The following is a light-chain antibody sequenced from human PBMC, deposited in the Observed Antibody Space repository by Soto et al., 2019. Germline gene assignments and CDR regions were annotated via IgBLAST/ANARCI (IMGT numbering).Light chain of an antibody. V-gene: IGLV2-14*01. CDR3: SSYTGSSTLYV. Sequence: QSVLTQPASVSGSPEQSITISCTGTSSDVGGYNYVSWYQQHPGKAPKLMIYDVSNRPSGVSNRFSGSKSGNTASLTISGLQAEDEADYYCSSYTGSSTLYVFGTGTKLTVL. CDR1: SSDVGGYNY. J-gene: IGLJ1*01. CDR2: DVS.